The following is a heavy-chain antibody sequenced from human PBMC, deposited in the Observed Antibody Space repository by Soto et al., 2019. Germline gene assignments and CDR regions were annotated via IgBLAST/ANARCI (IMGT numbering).Heavy chain of an antibody. J-gene: IGHJ4*02. D-gene: IGHD2-15*01. CDR2: INHSGGT. CDR3: ARRNLYCSGDACYGTNDLDF. V-gene: IGHV4-34*01. Sequence: SATLSLTCAVYGGSFSAYYWSWIRQPPGKGLEWIGEINHSGGTSYNPSLKSRVTISVDTSKSQFSLKLTSVTAPDTATYYCARRNLYCSGDACYGTNDLDFWGQGTKVTVSS. CDR1: GGSFSAYY.